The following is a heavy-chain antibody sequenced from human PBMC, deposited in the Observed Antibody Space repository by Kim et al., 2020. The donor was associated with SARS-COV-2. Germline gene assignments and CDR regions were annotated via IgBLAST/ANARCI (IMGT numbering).Heavy chain of an antibody. CDR1: GFTFSDFS. Sequence: GGSLRLSCEGSGFTFSDFSMNWIRQVPGRGLEWVASITWKSSNSKWYAESVKGRFTISRDNARSSVYLQMNSLTAEDTGLYFCARDGEGSWGRGTQVTVSS. V-gene: IGHV3-21*06. CDR3: ARDGEGS. D-gene: IGHD3-3*01. CDR2: ITWKSSNSK. J-gene: IGHJ5*02.